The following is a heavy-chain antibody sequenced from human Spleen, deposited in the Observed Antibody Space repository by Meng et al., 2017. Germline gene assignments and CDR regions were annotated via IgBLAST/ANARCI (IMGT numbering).Heavy chain of an antibody. CDR1: GCSISSGNYY. D-gene: IGHD3-3*01. Sequence: QVQLQESGPGLVKPSQTLSLSCTVSGCSISSGNYYWSWIRQPPGKGLEWIGYIFYSGSTYYNPSLKSRVTISVDTSKNQFSLKLSSVTAADTAVYYCASDRPITIFGVARYYLDYWGQGTLVTVSS. CDR3: ASDRPITIFGVARYYLDY. CDR2: IFYSGST. V-gene: IGHV4-30-4*01. J-gene: IGHJ4*02.